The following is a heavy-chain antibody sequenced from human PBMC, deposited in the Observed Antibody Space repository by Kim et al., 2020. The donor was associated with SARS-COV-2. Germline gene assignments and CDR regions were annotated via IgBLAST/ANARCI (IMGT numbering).Heavy chain of an antibody. J-gene: IGHJ5*02. V-gene: IGHV3-30*18. CDR2: ISYDGSNK. CDR3: AKDISAAGRGWFDP. CDR1: GFTFSSYG. Sequence: GGSLRLSCAASGFTFSSYGMHWVRQAPGKGLEWVAVISYDGSNKYYADSVKGRFTISRDNSKNTLYLQMNSLRAEDTAVYYCAKDISAAGRGWFDPWGQGTLVTVSS. D-gene: IGHD6-13*01.